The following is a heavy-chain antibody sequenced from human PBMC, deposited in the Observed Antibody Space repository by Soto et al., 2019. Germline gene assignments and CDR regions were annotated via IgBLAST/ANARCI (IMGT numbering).Heavy chain of an antibody. D-gene: IGHD3-10*01. J-gene: IGHJ4*02. Sequence: EVQLVESGGGLVQPGRSLRLSCAASGFTFDDYAMHWVRQAPGKGLEWVSGISRNSGSIGYADSVKGRFTISRDNAKNSLYLQMTSLRAEDTALYCCAKGGGRSGPIDYWGQGTLVIVSS. CDR2: ISRNSGSI. CDR3: AKGGGRSGPIDY. V-gene: IGHV3-9*01. CDR1: GFTFDDYA.